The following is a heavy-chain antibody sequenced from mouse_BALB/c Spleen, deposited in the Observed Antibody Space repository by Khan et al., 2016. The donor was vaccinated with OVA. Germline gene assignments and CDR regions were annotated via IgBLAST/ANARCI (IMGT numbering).Heavy chain of an antibody. D-gene: IGHD2-4*01. J-gene: IGHJ3*01. Sequence: VQLQESGPGLVQPSQSLSITCTVSGFSLTHYGVLWVRQSPGKGLEWLGVIWSGGSTDYNAAFTSRLNISKDNSKNQAFFKMNSLQANDTAIYYCARNYDYDEGLAYWGQGTLVTVSA. V-gene: IGHV2-2*02. CDR1: GFSLTHYG. CDR3: ARNYDYDEGLAY. CDR2: IWSGGST.